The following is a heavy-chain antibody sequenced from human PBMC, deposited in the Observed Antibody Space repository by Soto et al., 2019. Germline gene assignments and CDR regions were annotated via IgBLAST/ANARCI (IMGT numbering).Heavy chain of an antibody. D-gene: IGHD1-26*01. CDR2: IIPIFGTA. CDR3: ARYGVGATFNYYGMDV. Sequence: SVKVSCKASGGTFSSYAISWVRQAPGQGLEWMGGIIPIFGTANYAQKFQGRVTITADESTSTAYMELSSLRSEDTAVYYCARYGVGATFNYYGMDVWGQGTTVTVSS. CDR1: GGTFSSYA. J-gene: IGHJ6*02. V-gene: IGHV1-69*13.